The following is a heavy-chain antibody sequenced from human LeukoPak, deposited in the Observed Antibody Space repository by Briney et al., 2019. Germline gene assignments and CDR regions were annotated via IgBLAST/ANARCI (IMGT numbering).Heavy chain of an antibody. D-gene: IGHD3-22*01. V-gene: IGHV4-4*07. Sequence: SETLSLTCTVSGGSISSYYWSWIRQPAGKGLEWIGRISTSGSTNYNPSLKSRVTISVDTSRNQFSLKVSSVTAADTAVYYCARGPSERYYESSGYYYFDYWGQGTLVTVSS. CDR2: ISTSGST. CDR1: GGSISSYY. J-gene: IGHJ4*02. CDR3: ARGPSERYYESSGYYYFDY.